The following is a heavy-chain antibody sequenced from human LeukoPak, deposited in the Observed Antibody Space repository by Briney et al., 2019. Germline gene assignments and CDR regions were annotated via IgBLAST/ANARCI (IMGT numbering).Heavy chain of an antibody. V-gene: IGHV3-23*01. D-gene: IGHD1-26*01. CDR1: GFTFSSYA. J-gene: IGHJ4*02. CDR3: ARQWELYSYFDY. Sequence: GGSLRLSCAASGFTFSSYAMSWVRQAPGKGPEWVSAISGSGGSTYYADSVKGRFTISRDNSKNTLYLQMNSLRAEDTAVYYCARQWELYSYFDYWGQGTLVTVSS. CDR2: ISGSGGST.